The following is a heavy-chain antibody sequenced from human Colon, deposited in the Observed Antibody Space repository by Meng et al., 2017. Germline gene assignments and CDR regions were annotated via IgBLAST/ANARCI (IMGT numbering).Heavy chain of an antibody. D-gene: IGHD1-26*01. Sequence: QVQLVVSGGGVVQPVRSLRLSCAASGFTFSTYGMHWVRQAPGKGLEWVAVFWYDGVNKFYADSVKGRFTISRDNSKSTLYLQMNSLRAEDTAVYYCARETVVGLYDYWGQGTLVTVSS. CDR3: ARETVVGLYDY. V-gene: IGHV3-33*01. CDR1: GFTFSTYG. J-gene: IGHJ4*02. CDR2: FWYDGVNK.